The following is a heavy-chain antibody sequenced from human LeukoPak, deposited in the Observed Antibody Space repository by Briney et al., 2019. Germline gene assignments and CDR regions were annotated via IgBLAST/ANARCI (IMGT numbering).Heavy chain of an antibody. CDR3: ARGSGWYANWFDP. Sequence: ASETLSLTCTVSGGSISSSSYYWGWIRQPPGKGLEWIGSIYYSGSTYYNPSLKSRVTISVDTSKNQFSLKLSSVTAADTAVYYCARGSGWYANWFDPWGQGTLVTVSS. V-gene: IGHV4-39*07. CDR1: GGSISSSSYY. D-gene: IGHD6-13*01. CDR2: IYYSGST. J-gene: IGHJ5*02.